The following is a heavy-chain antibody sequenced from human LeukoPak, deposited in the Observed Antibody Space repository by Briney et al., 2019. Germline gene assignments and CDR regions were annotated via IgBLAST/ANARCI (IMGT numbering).Heavy chain of an antibody. J-gene: IGHJ4*02. V-gene: IGHV3-30*04. CDR3: AKGAVIRGYFDY. D-gene: IGHD2-21*01. CDR1: GFTFSSYA. CDR2: ISYDGSNK. Sequence: PGGSLRLSCAASGFTFSSYAMHWVRQAPGKGLEWVAVISYDGSNKYYADSVKGRFTISRDNSKNTLYLQMNSLRAEDTALYYCAKGAVIRGYFDYWGQGTLVTVSS.